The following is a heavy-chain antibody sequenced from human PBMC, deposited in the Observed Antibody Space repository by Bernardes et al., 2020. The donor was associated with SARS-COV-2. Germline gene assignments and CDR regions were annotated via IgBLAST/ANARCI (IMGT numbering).Heavy chain of an antibody. CDR2: IFHTGNT. CDR1: GCSINSSHW. Sequence: SETLSLTCAVSGCSINSSHWWCWVRQTPGRGLEGIGEIFHTGNTKYNPSLESRFSISMDKSKNQFSLKLTSVTAADTAVYFCAREEAIFGLDPLPYYFDYWGQGTLVTVSS. V-gene: IGHV4-4*02. D-gene: IGHD3-3*01. J-gene: IGHJ4*02. CDR3: AREEAIFGLDPLPYYFDY.